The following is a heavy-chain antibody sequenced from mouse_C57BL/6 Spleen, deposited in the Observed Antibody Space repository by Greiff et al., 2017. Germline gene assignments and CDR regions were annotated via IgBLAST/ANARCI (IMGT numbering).Heavy chain of an antibody. CDR3: ARDKSKLALFDY. Sequence: EVMLVESGGGLVKPGGSLKLSCAASGFTFSSYAMSWVRQTPETRLEWVATISDGGSYTYYPDNVKGRFTISRDNAKNNLYLQMSHLKSEDTAMYYCARDKSKLALFDYWGQGTTLTVSS. CDR2: ISDGGSYT. D-gene: IGHD4-1*01. CDR1: GFTFSSYA. J-gene: IGHJ2*01. V-gene: IGHV5-4*01.